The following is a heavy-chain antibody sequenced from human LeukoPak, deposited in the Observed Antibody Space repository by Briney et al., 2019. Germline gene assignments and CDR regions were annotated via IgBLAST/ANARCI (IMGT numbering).Heavy chain of an antibody. Sequence: GGSLSLSCAASGFIFSTYGMNWIRQAPGKGLEWVTSIRYEGSNKYYANSVKGRFTISRDNSKNTLYLQMNSLRAEDTALYYCAKGDHYDTSGYDAFDIWGQGTMVTVSS. V-gene: IGHV3-30*02. D-gene: IGHD3-22*01. CDR3: AKGDHYDTSGYDAFDI. J-gene: IGHJ3*02. CDR2: IRYEGSNK. CDR1: GFIFSTYG.